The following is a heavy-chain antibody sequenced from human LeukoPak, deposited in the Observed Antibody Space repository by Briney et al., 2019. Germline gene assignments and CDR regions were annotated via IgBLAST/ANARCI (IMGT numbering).Heavy chain of an antibody. CDR3: SRSSGLSRCDF. D-gene: IGHD6-19*01. CDR2: ISPYTGGT. J-gene: IGHJ4*02. V-gene: IGHV1-2*02. Sequence: ASVTVTCKASGCTFIDSYIHWVRQPPAQGLEWMGWISPYTGGTKFSQKFQGRVTMTSDKSINKVYMEVTDLASDDTAVCYCSRSSGLSRCDFWGQEALVPVSS. CDR1: GCTFIDSY.